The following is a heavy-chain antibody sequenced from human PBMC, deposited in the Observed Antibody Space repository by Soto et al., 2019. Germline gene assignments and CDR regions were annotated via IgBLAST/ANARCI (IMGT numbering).Heavy chain of an antibody. CDR3: AGQWGARYGDYRFFDP. V-gene: IGHV4-39*01. CDR2: ISSSGNT. D-gene: IGHD4-17*01. Sequence: QLLLQVSGPRLLKPSETLSLTCTVSGRSMNDLGEYWAWVRQSPGKGLEWIATISSSGNTYSNPSLRSRVSMSIDTSRNHFSLSLGAVTAADSALYYCAGQWGARYGDYRFFDPWGQGALVTVSS. J-gene: IGHJ5*02. CDR1: GRSMNDLGEY.